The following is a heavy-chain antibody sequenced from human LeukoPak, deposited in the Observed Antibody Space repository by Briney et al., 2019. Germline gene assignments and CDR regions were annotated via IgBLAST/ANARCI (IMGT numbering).Heavy chain of an antibody. CDR2: ISWNSGSI. D-gene: IGHD6-19*01. V-gene: IGHV3-9*01. J-gene: IGHJ5*02. CDR1: GFTFDDYA. CDR3: AKDIMARGRAVAGSLYNWFDP. Sequence: TGGSLRLSCAASGFTFDDYAMHWVRQAPGKGLEWVSGISWNSGSIGYADSVKGRFTISRDNAKNSLYLQMNSLRAEDTALYYCAKDIMARGRAVAGSLYNWFDPWSQGTLVTVSS.